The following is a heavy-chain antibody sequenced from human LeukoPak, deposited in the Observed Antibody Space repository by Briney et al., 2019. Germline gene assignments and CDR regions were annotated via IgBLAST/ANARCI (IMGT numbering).Heavy chain of an antibody. V-gene: IGHV3-30*02. J-gene: IGHJ4*02. D-gene: IGHD5-18*01. CDR1: GFIFSSFG. CDR2: IRYDGGNK. CDR3: AKEGDTAMVDGGGY. Sequence: GGSLGLSCAASGFIFSSFGMHWVRQSPGKGLEWVALIRYDGGNKYYADSVKGRFTISRDNSKNTLYLQMNSLRAENTAIYYCAKEGDTAMVDGGGYWGQGTLVTVSS.